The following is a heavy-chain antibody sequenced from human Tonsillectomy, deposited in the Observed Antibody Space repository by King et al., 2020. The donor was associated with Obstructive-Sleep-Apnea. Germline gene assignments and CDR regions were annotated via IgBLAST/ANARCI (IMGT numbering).Heavy chain of an antibody. D-gene: IGHD4-17*01. Sequence: QLQESGPGLVKPSETLSLTCTVSGGSISSSSYYWGWIRQPPGKGLEWIGSIYYSGSTYYNPSLKSRVTISVDTSKNQFSLKLSSVTAADTAVYYCASEWVWSDYGDYEGSAGGFDPWGQGTLVTVSS. CDR2: IYYSGST. J-gene: IGHJ5*02. CDR1: GGSISSSSYY. CDR3: ASEWVWSDYGDYEGSAGGFDP. V-gene: IGHV4-39*07.